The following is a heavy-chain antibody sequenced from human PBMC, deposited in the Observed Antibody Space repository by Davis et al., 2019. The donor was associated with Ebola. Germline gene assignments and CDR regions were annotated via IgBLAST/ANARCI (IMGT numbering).Heavy chain of an antibody. CDR2: IIPMFRSP. CDR3: ATVQTGYYFDSSDSPSWFDP. D-gene: IGHD3-22*01. J-gene: IGHJ5*02. V-gene: IGHV1-69*13. Sequence: SVKLSCKASGSTFSSYAISWVRQAPGQGLEWMGGIIPMFRSPNYAHNFQGRVTLTADESTRTVYMELSSLRSDDTAVYYCATVQTGYYFDSSDSPSWFDPWGQGTLVTVSS. CDR1: GSTFSSYA.